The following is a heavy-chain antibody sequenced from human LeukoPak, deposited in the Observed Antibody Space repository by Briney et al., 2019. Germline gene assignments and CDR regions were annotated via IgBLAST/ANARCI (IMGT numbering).Heavy chain of an antibody. V-gene: IGHV3-30-3*01. D-gene: IGHD4-17*01. CDR3: TTATRYGDYASGRFDY. CDR2: ISYDGSNK. J-gene: IGHJ4*02. CDR1: GFTFSSYA. Sequence: PGRSLRLYCAASGFTFSSYAMHWVRQAPGKGLEWVAVISYDGSNKYYADSVKGRFTISRDNSKNTLYLQMNSLKTEDTAVYYCTTATRYGDYASGRFDYWGQGTLVTVSS.